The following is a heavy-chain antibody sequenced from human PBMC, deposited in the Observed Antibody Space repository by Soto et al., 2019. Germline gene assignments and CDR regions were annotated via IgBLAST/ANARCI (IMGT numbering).Heavy chain of an antibody. Sequence: GGSLRLSCAACGFTLSSYSMNWVRQAPGKWLEWVSYISSSSSTIYYADSVKGRFTISRDNAKKSLYLQMNSLRDEDTAGYYCARGRAYDSSAYDLLFPFDYWRQGTLVTVSS. CDR3: ARGRAYDSSAYDLLFPFDY. CDR1: GFTLSSYS. D-gene: IGHD3-22*01. J-gene: IGHJ4*02. CDR2: ISSSSSTI. V-gene: IGHV3-48*02.